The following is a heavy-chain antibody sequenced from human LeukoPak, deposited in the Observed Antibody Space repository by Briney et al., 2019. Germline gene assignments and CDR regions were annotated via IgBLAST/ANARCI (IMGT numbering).Heavy chain of an antibody. CDR1: GFTFSSYA. Sequence: QTGGSLRLPCAASGFTFSSYAMHWVRQAPGKGLEWVAVISYDGSNKYYADSVKGRFTISRDNSKNTLYLQMNSLRAEDTAVYYCARENSGGWYEDYWGQGTLVTVSS. D-gene: IGHD6-19*01. CDR3: ARENSGGWYEDY. V-gene: IGHV3-30-3*01. J-gene: IGHJ4*02. CDR2: ISYDGSNK.